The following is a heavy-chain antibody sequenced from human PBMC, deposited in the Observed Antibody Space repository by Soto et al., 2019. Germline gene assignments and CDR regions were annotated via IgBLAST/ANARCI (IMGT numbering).Heavy chain of an antibody. V-gene: IGHV3-21*01. J-gene: IGHJ6*02. D-gene: IGHD6-6*01. CDR1: GFTFSSYS. CDR2: ISSSSSYI. Sequence: GGSLRLSCAASGFTFSSYSMNWVRQAPGKGLEWVSSISSSSSYIYYADSVKGRFTISRDNAKNSLYLQMKSLRAEDTAVYYCAREQYRRFMRNYYGIDGWGPGTTASV. CDR3: AREQYRRFMRNYYGIDG.